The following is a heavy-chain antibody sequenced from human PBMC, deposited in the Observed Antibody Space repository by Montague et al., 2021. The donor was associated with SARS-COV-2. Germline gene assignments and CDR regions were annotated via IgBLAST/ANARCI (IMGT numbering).Heavy chain of an antibody. CDR1: GGSFSGYY. CDR2: INHSGST. D-gene: IGHD3-10*01. Sequence: SETLSLTCAVYGGSFSGYYWSWIRQPPGKGLEWIGEINHSGSTNYNPSLKSRVTISVDTSKNQFSLKLSSVTAADTAVYYCARVCYYGSGTSWGMDVWGQGTTVTVSS. V-gene: IGHV4-34*01. CDR3: ARVCYYGSGTSWGMDV. J-gene: IGHJ6*02.